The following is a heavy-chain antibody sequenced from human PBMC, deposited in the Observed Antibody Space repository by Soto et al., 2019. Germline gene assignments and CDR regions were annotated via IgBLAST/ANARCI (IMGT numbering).Heavy chain of an antibody. CDR2: FDPEDGET. CDR1: GYTLTELS. J-gene: IGHJ6*03. CDR3: ATAFFMVRGVINIREPYYYYMDV. D-gene: IGHD3-10*01. Sequence: ASVKVSCKVSGYTLTELSMHWVRQAPGKGLEWMGGFDPEDGETIYAQKFQGRVTMTEDTSTDTAYMELSSLRSEDTAVYYCATAFFMVRGVINIREPYYYYMDVWGKGTTVTVSS. V-gene: IGHV1-24*01.